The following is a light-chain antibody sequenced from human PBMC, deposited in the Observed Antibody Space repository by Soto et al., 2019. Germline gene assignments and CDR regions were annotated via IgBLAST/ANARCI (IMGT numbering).Light chain of an antibody. J-gene: IGKJ1*01. CDR2: KAS. Sequence: DIQMTQSPSTLSASVGDRVPITCRASQSISSWLAWYQQKPGKAPKFVSYKASSLESGVPSRVRGSGSGTEFTLTISSLKPDDFATYYCQQYNSYSVTFGQGTKVDIK. CDR1: QSISSW. CDR3: QQYNSYSVT. V-gene: IGKV1-5*03.